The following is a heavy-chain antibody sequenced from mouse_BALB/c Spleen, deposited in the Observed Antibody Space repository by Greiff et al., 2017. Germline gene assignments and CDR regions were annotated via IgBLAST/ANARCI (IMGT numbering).Heavy chain of an antibody. V-gene: IGHV1-7*01. CDR2: INPSTGYT. CDR3: AREEYAMDY. J-gene: IGHJ4*01. Sequence: QVQLKQSGAELAKPGASVKMSCKASGYTFTSYWMHWVKQRPGQGLEWIGYINPSTGYTEYNQKFKDKATLTADKSSSTAYMQLSSLTSEDSAVYYCAREEYAMDYWGQGTSVTVSS. CDR1: GYTFTSYW.